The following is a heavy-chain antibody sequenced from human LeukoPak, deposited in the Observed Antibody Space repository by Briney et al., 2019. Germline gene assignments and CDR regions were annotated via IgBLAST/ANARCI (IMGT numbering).Heavy chain of an antibody. CDR3: ARQTSSSSRVDF. J-gene: IGHJ4*02. Sequence: GESLKISCKGSGYMFSNYWIGWVRQMPGKSLEWMGTIHPGDSDTTYSPSLQGQVTISADKSISTAYLQWNSLKASDTAMYFCARQTSSSSRVDFWGQGTLVTVSS. CDR1: GYMFSNYW. CDR2: IHPGDSDT. D-gene: IGHD6-6*01. V-gene: IGHV5-51*01.